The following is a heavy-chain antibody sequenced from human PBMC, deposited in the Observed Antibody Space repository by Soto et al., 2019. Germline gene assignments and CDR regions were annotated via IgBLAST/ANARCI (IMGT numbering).Heavy chain of an antibody. D-gene: IGHD6-13*01. J-gene: IGHJ4*02. CDR2: IYHSGST. CDR3: ARRYSSSFDY. Sequence: SETLSLTCAVSDGSISSGGYSWSWIRQPPGKGLEWIGYIYHSGSTYYNPSLKSRVTISVDTSKNQFSLKLSSVTAADTAVYYCARRYSSSFDYWGQGTLVTVSS. CDR1: DGSISSGGYS. V-gene: IGHV4-30-2*01.